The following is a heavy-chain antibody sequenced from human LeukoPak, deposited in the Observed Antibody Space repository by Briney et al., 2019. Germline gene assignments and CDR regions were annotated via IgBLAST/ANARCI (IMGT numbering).Heavy chain of an antibody. V-gene: IGHV3-23*01. CDR3: AREQSGTRGWYTVDY. CDR2: IRPDGDRT. J-gene: IGHJ4*02. D-gene: IGHD6-19*01. Sequence: GGSLRLSCAASGFTFSTYAITWVRQGPGKGLEWASAIRPDGDRTYYTDSVRGRFTIFRDNSRDTVYLQVNSLRVKDTAVYYCAREQSGTRGWYTVDYWGQGTLVTVSS. CDR1: GFTFSTYA.